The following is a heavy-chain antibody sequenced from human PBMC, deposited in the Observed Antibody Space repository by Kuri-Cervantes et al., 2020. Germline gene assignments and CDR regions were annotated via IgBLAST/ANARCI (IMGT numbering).Heavy chain of an antibody. J-gene: IGHJ6*02. CDR3: ARAPPYYYDSSGYYYYYYGMDV. V-gene: IGHV3-21*01. Sequence: GGSLRLSCTASGFTFSSHWMSWVRQAPGKGLEWVSSISSSSSYIYYADSVKGRFTISRDNAKNSLYLQTNSLRAEDTAVYYCARAPPYYYDSSGYYYYYYGMDVWGQGTTVTVSS. CDR2: ISSSSSYI. D-gene: IGHD3-22*01. CDR1: GFTFSSHW.